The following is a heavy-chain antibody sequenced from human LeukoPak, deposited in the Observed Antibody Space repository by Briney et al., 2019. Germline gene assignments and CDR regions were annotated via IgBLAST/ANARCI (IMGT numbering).Heavy chain of an antibody. CDR1: GGTFSSYA. D-gene: IGHD2-2*01. V-gene: IGHV1-18*01. Sequence: ASVKVSCKASGGTFSSYAISWVRQAPGQGLEWMGWISAYNGNTNYAQKLQGRVTMTTDTSTSTAYMELRSLRSDGTAVYYCARVGVVPAATTHYYWGQGTLVTVSS. CDR2: ISAYNGNT. J-gene: IGHJ4*02. CDR3: ARVGVVPAATTHYY.